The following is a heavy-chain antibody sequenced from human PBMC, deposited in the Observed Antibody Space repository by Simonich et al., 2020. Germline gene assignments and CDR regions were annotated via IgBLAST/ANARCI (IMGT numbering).Heavy chain of an antibody. J-gene: IGHJ6*02. D-gene: IGHD6-19*01. CDR1: GFTFSSYS. V-gene: IGHV3-21*01. CDR3: ARWIAVAGTGAYGMDV. Sequence: EVQLVESGGGLVKPGGSLRLSCAASGFTFSSYSMNWVRQAPGKGLDWVSSISSSSSYIYYAESVKGRFNISRDNAKNSLYLQMNSLRAEDTAVYYCARWIAVAGTGAYGMDVWGQGTTVTVSS. CDR2: ISSSSSYI.